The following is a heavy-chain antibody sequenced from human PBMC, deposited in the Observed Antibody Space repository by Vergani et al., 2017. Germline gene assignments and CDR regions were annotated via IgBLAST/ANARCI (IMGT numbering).Heavy chain of an antibody. CDR3: ARDTTDPYSSSPEHTHYYYYYGMDV. CDR1: GFTFSSYG. CDR2: IRYDGSNK. V-gene: IGHV3-30*02. Sequence: QVQLVESGGGVVQPGGSLRLSCAASGFTFSSYGMHWVRQAPGKGLEWVAFIRYDGSNKYYADSVKGRFTISRDNSKNTLYLQMNSLRAEDTAVYYCARDTTDPYSSSPEHTHYYYYYGMDVWGQGTTVTVSS. D-gene: IGHD6-6*01. J-gene: IGHJ6*02.